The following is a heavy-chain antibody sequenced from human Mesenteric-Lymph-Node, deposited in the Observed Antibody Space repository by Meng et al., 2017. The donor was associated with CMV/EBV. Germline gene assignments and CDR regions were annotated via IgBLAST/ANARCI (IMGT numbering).Heavy chain of an antibody. J-gene: IGHJ3*02. CDR2: TNPTSDNT. CDR3: ARGLGHYDYFAFDI. D-gene: IGHD3-16*01. V-gene: IGHV1-8*03. CDR1: GYSFSSYD. Sequence: ASVKVSCKASGYSFSSYDINWVRQALGQGLEWMGWTNPTSDNTGYAQKFQGRVTITRNTSISTVYMELSSLRSEDTAVYFCARGLGHYDYFAFDIWAQGTMVTVSS.